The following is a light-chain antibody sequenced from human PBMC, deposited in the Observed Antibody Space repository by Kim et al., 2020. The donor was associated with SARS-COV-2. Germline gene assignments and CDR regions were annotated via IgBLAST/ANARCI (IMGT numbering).Light chain of an antibody. J-gene: IGLJ1*01. V-gene: IGLV2-14*03. CDR1: SSDVGGYNY. Sequence: SITISCTGTSSDVGGYNYVSLYQQHPGKAPKLMIYDVSNRPSGVSNRFSGSKSGNTASLTISGLQAEDEADYYCSSYTSSSTLGYVFGTGTKVTVL. CDR2: DVS. CDR3: SSYTSSSTLGYV.